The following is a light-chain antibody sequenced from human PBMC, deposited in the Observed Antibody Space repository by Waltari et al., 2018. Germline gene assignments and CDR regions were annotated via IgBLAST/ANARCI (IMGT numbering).Light chain of an antibody. V-gene: IGKV1-39*01. Sequence: DIQMTQSPPSLSASVRDRVTITCRASQSISTSLSWYQQKPGKAPKLLVYAASSLESGVPSRFTGSGSGTDFTLTISSLQPEDFATYYCQQSYSTPRTFGPGTKVDIK. CDR1: QSISTS. J-gene: IGKJ3*01. CDR2: AAS. CDR3: QQSYSTPRT.